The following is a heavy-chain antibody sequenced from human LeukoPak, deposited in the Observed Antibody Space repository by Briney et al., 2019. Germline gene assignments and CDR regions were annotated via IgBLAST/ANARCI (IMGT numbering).Heavy chain of an antibody. J-gene: IGHJ4*02. V-gene: IGHV1-3*01. CDR3: ARGYGEFNPDY. D-gene: IGHD3-10*01. Sequence: ASVKVSCKASGYTFTSYVLPWVRQAPGQRLEWMGWINAGNGNTKYSQKFQGRVTITRDTSASTAYMELSSLRSEDTAVYYCARGYGEFNPDYWGQGTLVTVSS. CDR1: GYTFTSYV. CDR2: INAGNGNT.